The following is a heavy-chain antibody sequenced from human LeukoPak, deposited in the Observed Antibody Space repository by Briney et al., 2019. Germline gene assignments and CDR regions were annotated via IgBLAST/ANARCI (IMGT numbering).Heavy chain of an antibody. V-gene: IGHV4-4*07. J-gene: IGHJ4*02. Sequence: KPSETLSLTCTVSGGSISSYYWSWIRQPAGKGLEWIGRIYTSGSTNYNPSLKSRVTISVDTSKNQFSLKLSSVTAADTAVYYCARGDYYDSSGYYYFDYWGQGTLVTVSS. CDR1: GGSISSYY. CDR3: ARGDYYDSSGYYYFDY. D-gene: IGHD3-22*01. CDR2: IYTSGST.